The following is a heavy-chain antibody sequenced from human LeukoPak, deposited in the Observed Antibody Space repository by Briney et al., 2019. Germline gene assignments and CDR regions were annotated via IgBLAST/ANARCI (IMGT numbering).Heavy chain of an antibody. Sequence: GASVKVSCKASGGTFSSYAISWVRQAPGQGLEWMGGIIPIFGTANYAQKFQGRVTITTDESTSTAYMELSSLRSEDTAVYYCARARGVRGVPWANWFDPWGQGTLVTVSS. CDR1: GGTFSSYA. V-gene: IGHV1-69*05. D-gene: IGHD3-10*01. J-gene: IGHJ5*02. CDR3: ARARGVRGVPWANWFDP. CDR2: IIPIFGTA.